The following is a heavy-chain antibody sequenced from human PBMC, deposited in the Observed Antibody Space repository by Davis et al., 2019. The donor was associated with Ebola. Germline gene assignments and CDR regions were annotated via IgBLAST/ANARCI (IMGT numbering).Heavy chain of an antibody. J-gene: IGHJ5*02. V-gene: IGHV3-23*01. Sequence: GESLKISCAASGFTFSSYAMSWVRQAPGKGLERVSAISGSGGSTYYADSVKGRFTISRDNSKNTLYLQMNSLRAEDTAVYHCAGRRDWFDPWGQGTLVTVSS. CDR1: GFTFSSYA. CDR3: AGRRDWFDP. CDR2: ISGSGGST.